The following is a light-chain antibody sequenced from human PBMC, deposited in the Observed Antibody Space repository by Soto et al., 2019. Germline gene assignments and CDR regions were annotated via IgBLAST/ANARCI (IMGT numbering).Light chain of an antibody. CDR1: QSISNW. CDR3: QQYHTYYT. Sequence: DIQMTQSPSTLSASIGDRVTITCLASQSISNWLAWYQQKPGKAPKVLIYDASRLETGVPSRFSGSGSGTDFTLTINSLQPDDFATYYCQQYHTYYTFGQGTRLEIK. CDR2: DAS. J-gene: IGKJ2*01. V-gene: IGKV1-5*01.